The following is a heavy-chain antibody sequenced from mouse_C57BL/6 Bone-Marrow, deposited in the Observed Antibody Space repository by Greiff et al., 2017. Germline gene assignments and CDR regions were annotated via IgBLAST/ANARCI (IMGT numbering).Heavy chain of an antibody. CDR2: ISDGGSYT. J-gene: IGHJ3*01. Sequence: EVMLVESGGGLVKPGGSLKLSCAASGFTFSSYAMSWVRQTPEKRLEWVATISDGGSYTYSPDNVKGRFTISRDNAKNNLYLQMSHLKSEDTAMYYCARDRDYYGSSLFAYWGQGTLVTVSA. CDR3: ARDRDYYGSSLFAY. CDR1: GFTFSSYA. D-gene: IGHD1-1*01. V-gene: IGHV5-4*01.